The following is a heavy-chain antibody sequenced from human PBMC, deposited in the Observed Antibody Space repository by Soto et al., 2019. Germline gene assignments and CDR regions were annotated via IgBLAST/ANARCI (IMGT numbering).Heavy chain of an antibody. J-gene: IGHJ5*02. CDR2: IDNYNGDT. D-gene: IGHD3-3*01. Sequence: SVKVSCKASGSTFSRYGISWVRQAPGQGLEWMGWIDNYNGDTEYTETLQGRVSMTRDTSTNTAYMELKNLKTDDTAIYYCARVVVLRPSAVPTVDPWGQGTPVNVS. CDR1: GSTFSRYG. CDR3: ARVVVLRPSAVPTVDP. V-gene: IGHV1-18*04.